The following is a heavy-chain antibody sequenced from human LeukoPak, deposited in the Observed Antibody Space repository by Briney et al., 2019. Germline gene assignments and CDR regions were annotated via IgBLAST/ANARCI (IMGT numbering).Heavy chain of an antibody. CDR3: ARHGEYCGGDCYAGMDV. D-gene: IGHD2-21*02. V-gene: IGHV5-51*01. Sequence: GESLKISCKGSGYSFTSYWIGWVRQMHGKGLEWMGIIYPGDSDTRYSPSFQGRVTISADKSISTAYLQWSSLKASDTAMYYCARHGEYCGGDCYAGMDVWGQGTTVTVSS. J-gene: IGHJ6*02. CDR1: GYSFTSYW. CDR2: IYPGDSDT.